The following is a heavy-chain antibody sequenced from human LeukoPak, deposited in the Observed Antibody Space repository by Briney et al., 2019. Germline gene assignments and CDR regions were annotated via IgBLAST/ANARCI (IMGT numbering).Heavy chain of an antibody. J-gene: IGHJ6*02. CDR3: ARGTFYCSSTSCYRGIYYYYGMDV. Sequence: SETLSLTCTVSGGSLSSGSYYWSWIRQPAGTGLEWIGRIYTSGSTNYNPSLKSRVTISVDTSKNQFSLKLSSVTAADTAVYYCARGTFYCSSTSCYRGIYYYYGMDVWGQGTTVTVSS. D-gene: IGHD2-2*01. V-gene: IGHV4-61*02. CDR1: GGSLSSGSYY. CDR2: IYTSGST.